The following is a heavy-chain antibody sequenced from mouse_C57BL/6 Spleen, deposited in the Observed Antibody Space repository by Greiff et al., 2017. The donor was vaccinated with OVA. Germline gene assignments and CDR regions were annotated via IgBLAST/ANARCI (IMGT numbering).Heavy chain of an antibody. J-gene: IGHJ3*01. V-gene: IGHV1-81*01. CDR2: IYPRSGIT. CDR1: GYTFTSYG. D-gene: IGHD2-5*01. Sequence: QVQLQQSGAELARPGASVKLSCKASGYTFTSYGISWVKQRTGQGLEWIGEIYPRSGITYYNEKFKGKATLTADKSSSTAYMELRSLTSEDAAVYFCATVHYSNYGGFAYWGQGTLVTVSA. CDR3: ATVHYSNYGGFAY.